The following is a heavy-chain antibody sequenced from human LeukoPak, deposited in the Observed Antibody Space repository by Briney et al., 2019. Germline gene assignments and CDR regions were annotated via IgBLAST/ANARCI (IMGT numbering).Heavy chain of an antibody. V-gene: IGHV3-48*03. J-gene: IGHJ4*02. CDR2: ISGSGDSI. CDR1: GFTFSSYE. Sequence: GSLRLSCAASGFTFSSYEMNWVRLAPGKGLEWVSHISGSGDSIYYADSVKGRFTISRDNAKNLLYLQMNSLRAEDTAVYYCARDWATTWYGEYFDYWGQGTLVTVSS. CDR3: ARDWATTWYGEYFDY. D-gene: IGHD3-10*01.